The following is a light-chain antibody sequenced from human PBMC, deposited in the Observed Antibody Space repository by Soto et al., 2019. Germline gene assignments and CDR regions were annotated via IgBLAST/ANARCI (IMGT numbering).Light chain of an antibody. Sequence: EIVLTQSPATLSLSPGERATLSSGAGQSVSSSYLAWYQQKPGLAPRLLIYDASSRATGIPDRFSGSGSGTDFTLTISRLEPEDFAVYYCQQYGSSPFTFGQGTKLEIK. CDR3: QQYGSSPFT. CDR1: QSVSSSY. V-gene: IGKV3D-20*01. CDR2: DAS. J-gene: IGKJ2*01.